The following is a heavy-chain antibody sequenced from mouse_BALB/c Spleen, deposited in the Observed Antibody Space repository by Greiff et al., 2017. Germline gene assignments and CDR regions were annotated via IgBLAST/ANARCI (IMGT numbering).Heavy chain of an antibody. CDR3: ARSTKITTDGYYYAMDY. D-gene: IGHD2-4*01. CDR1: GFTFSSFG. Sequence: EVKLMESGGGLVQPGGSRKLSCAASGFTFSSFGMHWVRQAPEKGLEWVAYISSGSSTIYYADTVKGRFTISRDNPKNTLFLQMTSLRSEDTAMYYCARSTKITTDGYYYAMDYWGQGTSVTVSS. V-gene: IGHV5-17*02. CDR2: ISSGSSTI. J-gene: IGHJ4*01.